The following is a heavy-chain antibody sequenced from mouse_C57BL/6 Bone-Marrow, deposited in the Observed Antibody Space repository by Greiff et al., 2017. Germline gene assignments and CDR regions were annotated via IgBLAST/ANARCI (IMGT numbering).Heavy chain of an antibody. J-gene: IGHJ2*01. CDR3: AQRGYYAY. CDR1: GYTFTSYT. V-gene: IGHV1-4*01. Sequence: QVQLKESGAELARPGASVKMSCKASGYTFTSYTMHWVKQRPGQGLEWIGYINPSSGYTKYNQKFKDKATLTADKSSSTSYMHMSSLTSEDSAVYYCAQRGYYAYGGQGTTLTVTA. CDR2: INPSSGYT.